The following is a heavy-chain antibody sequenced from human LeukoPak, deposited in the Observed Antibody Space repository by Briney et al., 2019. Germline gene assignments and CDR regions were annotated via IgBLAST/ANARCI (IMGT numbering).Heavy chain of an antibody. J-gene: IGHJ4*02. V-gene: IGHV4-59*11. Sequence: SETLSLTCTVSGASITTHSWSWIRQPPGKGPEWIGCIFYTGSTNYNPSLKGRVTISPDTSKNQFSLKLSAVAAADTAVYYCVCGANRDYAFDYWSQGTLVTVSS. CDR3: VCGANRDYAFDY. D-gene: IGHD4-17*01. CDR2: IFYTGST. CDR1: GASITTHS.